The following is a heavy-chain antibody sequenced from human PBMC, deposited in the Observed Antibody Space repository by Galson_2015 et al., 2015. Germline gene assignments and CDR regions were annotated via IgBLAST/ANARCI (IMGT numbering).Heavy chain of an antibody. CDR2: IGGTGAKT. V-gene: IGHV3-23*01. D-gene: IGHD1/OR15-1a*01. CDR3: ARVRGTSWNKGDWLDP. CDR1: GFTFSNSA. Sequence: SLRLSCAASGFTFSNSAMTWVRQAPGKGLEWVAAIGGTGAKTYYSESAKGRFTVSRDNSKNTLFLQMNSLTADDTALYYCARVRGTSWNKGDWLDPWGQGTLVTGSA. J-gene: IGHJ5*02.